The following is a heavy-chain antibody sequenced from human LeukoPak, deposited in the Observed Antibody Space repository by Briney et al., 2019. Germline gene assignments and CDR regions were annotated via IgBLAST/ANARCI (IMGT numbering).Heavy chain of an antibody. Sequence: GGSLRLSCAASGFTVSSNYMSWVRQAPGKGLEWVSVIYSGGSTYYTDSVKGRFTISRDNSKNTLYLQMNSPRAEDTAVYYCARGGNLAVPAASNPPFDYWGQGTLVTVSS. J-gene: IGHJ4*02. V-gene: IGHV3-66*01. D-gene: IGHD2-2*01. CDR3: ARGGNLAVPAASNPPFDY. CDR1: GFTVSSNY. CDR2: IYSGGST.